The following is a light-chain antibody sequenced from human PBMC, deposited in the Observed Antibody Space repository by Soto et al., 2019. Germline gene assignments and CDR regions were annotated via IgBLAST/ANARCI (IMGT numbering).Light chain of an antibody. CDR1: QDISYY. CDR2: DAT. J-gene: IGKJ5*01. V-gene: IGKV1-33*01. CDR3: QQNDNLPFT. Sequence: DIQMTQSPSSLSASVGDRVTITCQASQDISYYLNWYQQRPGKAPKLLLYDATKLETGVPSRFSGSGSGTDFTFTISSLQPEDIATYYCQQNDNLPFTFGQGTRLEIK.